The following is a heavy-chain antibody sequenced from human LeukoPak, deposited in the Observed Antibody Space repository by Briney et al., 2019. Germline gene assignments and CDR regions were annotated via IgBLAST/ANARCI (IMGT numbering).Heavy chain of an antibody. CDR3: TRGSRFLEWLFDY. CDR2: IRSKAYGGTT. J-gene: IGHJ4*02. D-gene: IGHD3-3*01. V-gene: IGHV3-49*03. Sequence: GGSLRLSCTDSGFTFGDYAMSWFRQAPGKGLEWVGFIRSKAYGGTTEYAASVKGRFTISRDDSKSIAYLQMNSLKTEDTAVYYCTRGSRFLEWLFDYWGQGTLVTVSS. CDR1: GFTFGDYA.